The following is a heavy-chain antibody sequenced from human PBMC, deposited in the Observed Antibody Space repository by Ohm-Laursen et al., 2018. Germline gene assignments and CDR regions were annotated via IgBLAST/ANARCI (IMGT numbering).Heavy chain of an antibody. CDR2: ISTYNGNT. CDR3: ARGDDWNYAFGF. J-gene: IGHJ4*02. V-gene: IGHV1-18*01. Sequence: GASVKVSCKASSYTFARFEIIWVRQAPGQGLEWMGWISTYNGNTKYAQKFQGRLTMTTDTSTSTAYMDLRSLESNDTAVYYCARGDDWNYAFGFWGQGTLVTVSS. D-gene: IGHD1-7*01. CDR1: SYTFARFE.